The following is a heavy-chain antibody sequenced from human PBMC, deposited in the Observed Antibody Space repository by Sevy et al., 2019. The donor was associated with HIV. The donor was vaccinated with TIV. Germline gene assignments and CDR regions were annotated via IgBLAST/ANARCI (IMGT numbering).Heavy chain of an antibody. D-gene: IGHD3-16*01. CDR2: ISHDEILK. Sequence: GGSLRLSCAASGFTFSSYALDWFRQAPGRGLEWVAVISHDEILKEYADSVKGRFTISRDSSKNTIYLEMNSLRPEDTAVYYCARDLPHLLPWELSRGSDYWGQRTLVTVSS. J-gene: IGHJ4*02. CDR3: ARDLPHLLPWELSRGSDY. CDR1: GFTFSSYA. V-gene: IGHV3-30*04.